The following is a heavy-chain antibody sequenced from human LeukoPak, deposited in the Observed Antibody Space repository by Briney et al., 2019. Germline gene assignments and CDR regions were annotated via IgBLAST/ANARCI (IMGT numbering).Heavy chain of an antibody. CDR2: VYPGDSDA. CDR3: ARGDSSGYYTPFGY. J-gene: IGHJ4*02. V-gene: IGHV5-51*01. D-gene: IGHD3-22*01. CDR1: GYTFPNYW. Sequence: GESLQISCEGSGYTFPNYWIAWVRQVPGKGLEWMGIVYPGDSDARYSPSFQGQVTISADKSISTAYVQWSSLKASDTAMYYCARGDSSGYYTPFGYWGQGTLVTVSS.